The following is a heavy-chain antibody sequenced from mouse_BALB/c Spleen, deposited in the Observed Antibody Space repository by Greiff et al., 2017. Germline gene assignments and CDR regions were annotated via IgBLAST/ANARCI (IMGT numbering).Heavy chain of an antibody. D-gene: IGHD4-1*01. Sequence: EVQLVESGGGLVQPGGSRKLSCAASGFTFSSFGMHWVRQAPEKGLEWVAYISSGSSTIYYADTVKGRFTISRDNPKNTLFLQMTSLRSEDTAMYYCARPSLGPYYFDYWGQGTTLTVSS. J-gene: IGHJ2*01. CDR1: GFTFSSFG. CDR3: ARPSLGPYYFDY. CDR2: ISSGSSTI. V-gene: IGHV5-17*02.